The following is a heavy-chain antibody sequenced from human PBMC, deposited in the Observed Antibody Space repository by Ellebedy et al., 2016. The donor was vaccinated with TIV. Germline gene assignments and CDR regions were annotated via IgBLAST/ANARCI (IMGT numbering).Heavy chain of an antibody. CDR2: IDPSDSYT. CDR1: GYSFTSYW. CDR3: ARRNYYYGMDV. V-gene: IGHV5-10-1*01. J-gene: IGHJ6*02. Sequence: GESLKISXKGSGYSFTSYWISWVHQMPGKGLEWMGRIDPSDSYTNYSQSFQGHVTISADKSISTAYLQWSSLKASDTAMYYCARRNYYYGMDVWGQGTTVTVSS.